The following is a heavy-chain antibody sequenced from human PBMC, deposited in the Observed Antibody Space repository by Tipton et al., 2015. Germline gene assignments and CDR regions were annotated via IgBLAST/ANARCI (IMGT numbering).Heavy chain of an antibody. V-gene: IGHV4-59*07. CDR3: ARSAYCSGGSCYYGYYYYIMDV. Sequence: TLSLTCNVSGGSISSNSWSWIRQPPGKGLEWIGYIYYSGSTNYNPSLKSRVTISVDTSKNQFSLKLSSVTAADTAVYYCARSAYCSGGSCYYGYYYYIMDVWGQGTAVTVSS. J-gene: IGHJ6*02. CDR1: GGSISSNS. CDR2: IYYSGST. D-gene: IGHD2-15*01.